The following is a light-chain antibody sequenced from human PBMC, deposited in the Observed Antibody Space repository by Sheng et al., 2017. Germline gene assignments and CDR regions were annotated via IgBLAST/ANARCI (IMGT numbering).Light chain of an antibody. J-gene: IGKJ1*01. V-gene: IGKV1-5*03. CDR3: QQYNSILGT. CDR1: QSISSW. Sequence: DIQMTQSPSTLSASVGDRVTITCRASQSISSWLAWYQQKPGKAPKLLIYKASSLESGVPSRFSGSGSGTEFTLTISSLQPDDFATYYCQQYNSILGTFGQGTKVE. CDR2: KAS.